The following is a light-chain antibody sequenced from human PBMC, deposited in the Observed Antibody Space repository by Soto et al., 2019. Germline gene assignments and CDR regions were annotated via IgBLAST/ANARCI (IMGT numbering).Light chain of an antibody. CDR3: LSFDSSLSVV. J-gene: IGLJ2*01. CDR1: SSNIGAGYD. V-gene: IGLV1-40*01. CDR2: GNT. Sequence: QSVLTQPPSVSGAPGQRVTISCTGSSSNIGAGYDVHWYQQLPGRAPKLLIYGNTNRPSGVPDRVSGSKSGTSASLAITGLQAEDEADYYCLSFDSSLSVVFGGVTKVTVL.